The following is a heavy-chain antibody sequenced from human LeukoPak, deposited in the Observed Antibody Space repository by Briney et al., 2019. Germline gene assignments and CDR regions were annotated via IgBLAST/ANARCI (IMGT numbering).Heavy chain of an antibody. D-gene: IGHD5-24*01. CDR1: GGSFSGYY. CDR2: INHSGST. Sequence: PSETLSLTRAVYGGSFSGYYWSWIRQPPGKGLEWIGEINHSGSTNYNPSLKSRVTISVGTSKNQFSLKLRSVTAADTAVYYCARYGRDGYNIDYWGQGTLVTVSS. J-gene: IGHJ4*02. CDR3: ARYGRDGYNIDY. V-gene: IGHV4-34*01.